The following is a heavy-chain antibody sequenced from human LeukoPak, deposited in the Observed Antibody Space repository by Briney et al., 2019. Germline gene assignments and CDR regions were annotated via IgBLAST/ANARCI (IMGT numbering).Heavy chain of an antibody. V-gene: IGHV1-8*02. CDR2: MNPNSGNT. Sequence: ASVKVSCKASGGTFSSYAISWVRQATGQGLEWMGWMNPNSGNTGYAQKFQGRVTMTRNTSISTAYMELSSLRSEDTAVYYCASLPNSSGWSWGQGTLVTVSS. CDR3: ASLPNSSGWS. CDR1: GGTFSSYA. D-gene: IGHD6-19*01. J-gene: IGHJ5*02.